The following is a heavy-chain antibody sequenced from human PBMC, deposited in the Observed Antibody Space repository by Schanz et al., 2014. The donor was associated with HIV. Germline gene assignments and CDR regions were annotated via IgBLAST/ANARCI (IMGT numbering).Heavy chain of an antibody. CDR3: ARTYTGDWSTGAD. J-gene: IGHJ4*02. Sequence: QVQLVQSGAEVKKPGSSVKVSCKASGDTFSSYSISWVRQAPGQGLEWMGGIIPLSGTPFYAQKFRGRVTITADKSTSTVYMDLSSLRSEDTAVYYCARTYTGDWSTGADWGQGTLVTVSS. V-gene: IGHV1-69*06. CDR1: GDTFSSYS. D-gene: IGHD2-21*02. CDR2: IIPLSGTP.